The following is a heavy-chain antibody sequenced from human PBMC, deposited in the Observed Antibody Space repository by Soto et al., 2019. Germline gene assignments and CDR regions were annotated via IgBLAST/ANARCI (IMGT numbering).Heavy chain of an antibody. D-gene: IGHD3-22*01. CDR3: ARDRGNYYDSSGYYGL. CDR1: GFTFSSYA. V-gene: IGHV3-30-3*01. J-gene: IGHJ4*02. Sequence: GGALRLSCAPTGFTFSSYAMHWVRQAPGKGLEWVAVISYDGSNKYYADSVKGRFTISRDNSKNTLYLQMNSLRAEDTAVYYCARDRGNYYDSSGYYGLWGQGTLVTVSS. CDR2: ISYDGSNK.